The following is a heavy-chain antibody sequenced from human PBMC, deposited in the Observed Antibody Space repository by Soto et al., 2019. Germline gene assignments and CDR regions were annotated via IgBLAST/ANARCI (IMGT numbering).Heavy chain of an antibody. V-gene: IGHV1-69*01. Sequence: NLYCKASGDRFSVDAVSRGSQAPGQGLEWMGGIIPIFGTANYAQKFQGRVTITADESTSTAYMELSSLRSEDTAVYYCAREGYYYYGMDVWGQGTTVTVSS. CDR2: IIPIFGTA. J-gene: IGHJ6*02. CDR3: AREGYYYYGMDV. CDR1: GDRFSVDA.